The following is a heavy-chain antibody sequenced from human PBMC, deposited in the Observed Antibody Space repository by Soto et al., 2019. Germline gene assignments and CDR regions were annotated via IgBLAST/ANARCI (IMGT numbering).Heavy chain of an antibody. Sequence: GASLTLSCTVSGYRFTSYWIGWVRQQPGKGLAWMWIIYPGDSDTRYSPSFQGQVTISADQSISTAYLQWSSLKAWDTAMYYCATTTMVRGAIRAPAHYWGQGTLVTVS. D-gene: IGHD3-10*01. CDR1: GYRFTSYW. CDR3: ATTTMVRGAIRAPAHY. V-gene: IGHV5-51*01. J-gene: IGHJ4*02. CDR2: IYPGDSDT.